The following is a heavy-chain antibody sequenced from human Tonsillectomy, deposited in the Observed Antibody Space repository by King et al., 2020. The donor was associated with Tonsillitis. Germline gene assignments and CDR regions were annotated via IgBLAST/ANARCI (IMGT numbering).Heavy chain of an antibody. J-gene: IGHJ6*03. CDR1: GFTFSSYE. Sequence: VQLVESGGGLVQPGGSLRLSCAASGFTFSSYEMNWVRQAPGKGLEWVSYISSSGGTIYYADSVKGRFTISRDNAKNSLYLQMNSLRAEDTAVYYCAREPYSSIDYYYYYYYMDVWGKGTTVTVSS. V-gene: IGHV3-48*03. CDR3: AREPYSSIDYYYYYYYMDV. D-gene: IGHD6-13*01. CDR2: ISSSGGTI.